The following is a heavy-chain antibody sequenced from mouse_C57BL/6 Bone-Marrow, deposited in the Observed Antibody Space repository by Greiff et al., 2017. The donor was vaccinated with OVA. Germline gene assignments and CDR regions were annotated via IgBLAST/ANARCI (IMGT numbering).Heavy chain of an antibody. D-gene: IGHD1-1*01. Sequence: EVKLVESGGGLVQPGGSLSLSCAASGFTFTDYYMSWVRQPPGKALEWLGFIRNKAIGYTTEYSASVKGRFTISRDNFQSILYLQMNALRAEDSATYYCARYNYGSSYWYFDVWGTGTTVTVSS. J-gene: IGHJ1*03. CDR3: ARYNYGSSYWYFDV. CDR2: IRNKAIGYTT. V-gene: IGHV7-3*01. CDR1: GFTFTDYY.